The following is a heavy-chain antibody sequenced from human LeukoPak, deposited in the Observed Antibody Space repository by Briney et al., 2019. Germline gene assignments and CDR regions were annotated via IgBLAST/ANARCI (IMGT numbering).Heavy chain of an antibody. CDR2: IKEDGSEE. Sequence: GGSLRLSCVASGFTFSRYWMTWVRQAPGKGLEWVANIKEDGSEENYVGSVKGRFTISRDNAKNSLYLQLNSLRVDDTAVYYCARAYTDYAEGGYWGQGTLITVSS. CDR3: ARAYTDYAEGGY. J-gene: IGHJ4*02. D-gene: IGHD5-12*01. V-gene: IGHV3-7*01. CDR1: GFTFSRYW.